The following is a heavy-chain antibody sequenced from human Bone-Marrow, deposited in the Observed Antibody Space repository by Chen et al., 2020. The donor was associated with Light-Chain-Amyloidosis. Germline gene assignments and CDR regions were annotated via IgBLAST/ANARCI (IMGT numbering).Heavy chain of an antibody. V-gene: IGHV3-23*04. J-gene: IGHJ4*02. Sequence: EVQLAESGGGLVQPGGSLRLSCATSGFNFSSFGMSWVRQAPGKGLEWVSTVSGSTVSTYYAGAVKGRFIISRDNSKSTLYLQMNSLRAGGTAVYFCTRKGGYFDFWGQGSLVTVSS. CDR2: VSGSTVST. CDR1: GFNFSSFG. CDR3: TRKGGYFDF. D-gene: IGHD3-10*01.